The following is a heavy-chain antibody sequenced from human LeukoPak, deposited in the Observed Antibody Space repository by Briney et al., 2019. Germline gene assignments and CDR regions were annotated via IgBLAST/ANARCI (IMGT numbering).Heavy chain of an antibody. V-gene: IGHV3-30*02. CDR3: ASTSSGYDYYFDY. Sequence: PGGSLRLSCAASGFTFSSYGMHWVRQAPGKGLEWVAFIRYDASNTYYADSVKGRFTISRDNSKNTLYLQMNSLGAEDTAAYYCASTSSGYDYYFDYWGQGTLVTVSS. CDR1: GFTFSSYG. J-gene: IGHJ4*02. CDR2: IRYDASNT. D-gene: IGHD5-12*01.